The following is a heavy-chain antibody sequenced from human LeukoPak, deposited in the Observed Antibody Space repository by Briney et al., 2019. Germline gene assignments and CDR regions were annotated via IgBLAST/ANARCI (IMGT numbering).Heavy chain of an antibody. V-gene: IGHV1-2*02. CDR3: AREPSGSGGSDY. CDR2: ISPNSGGT. CDR1: GFTFSGYY. J-gene: IGHJ4*02. D-gene: IGHD3-10*01. Sequence: GASVKVSCKASGFTFSGYYMHGVRQAPGQGLEWMAWISPNSGGTNYVKKFQGRATVTRATSLSTDSMAISGLTSDDTALYYCAREPSGSGGSDYWGPGTLVTVSS.